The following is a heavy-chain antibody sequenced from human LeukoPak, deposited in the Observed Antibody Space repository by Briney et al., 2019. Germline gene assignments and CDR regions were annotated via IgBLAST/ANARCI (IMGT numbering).Heavy chain of an antibody. CDR1: GFTFSSYW. Sequence: GGSLRLSCAASGFTFSSYWMSWVRQAPGKGLEWVANIKQDGSEKYYVDSVKGRFTISRDNAKNSLYLQMNSLRAEDTAVYYCAKDAGPSGIINYLPYYFDYWGQGTLVTVSS. CDR3: AKDAGPSGIINYLPYYFDY. J-gene: IGHJ4*02. CDR2: IKQDGSEK. V-gene: IGHV3-7*03. D-gene: IGHD2/OR15-2a*01.